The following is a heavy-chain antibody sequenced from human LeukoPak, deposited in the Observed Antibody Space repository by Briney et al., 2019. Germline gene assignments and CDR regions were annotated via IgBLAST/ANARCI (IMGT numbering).Heavy chain of an antibody. J-gene: IGHJ5*02. CDR3: ARANEQFSLSNWFDP. V-gene: IGHV1-69*13. Sequence: ASVKVSCKASGGTFSSYAISWVRQAPGQGLEWMGGIIPIFGTANYAQKFQGRVTITADESTSTAYMELSSLRSEDTAVYYCARANEQFSLSNWFDPWGQGTLVTVSS. D-gene: IGHD1-1*01. CDR2: IIPIFGTA. CDR1: GGTFSSYA.